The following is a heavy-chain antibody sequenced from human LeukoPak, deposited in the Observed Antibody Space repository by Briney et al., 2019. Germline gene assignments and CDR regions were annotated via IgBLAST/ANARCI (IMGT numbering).Heavy chain of an antibody. D-gene: IGHD5-18*01. CDR1: GVSISSSRYY. CDR3: ARQHGYSYGYGAPIGYYYYMDV. J-gene: IGHJ6*03. CDR2: HYYSGHT. Sequence: PSETLSLTRTVSGVSISSSRYYWGWLRQPPGKGLEWIGSHYYSGHTYYHPSPKRLITISVHTSKNQCSLKLSSVTAADTAVYYWARQHGYSYGYGAPIGYYYYMDVWGKGTTVTVSS. V-gene: IGHV4-39*01.